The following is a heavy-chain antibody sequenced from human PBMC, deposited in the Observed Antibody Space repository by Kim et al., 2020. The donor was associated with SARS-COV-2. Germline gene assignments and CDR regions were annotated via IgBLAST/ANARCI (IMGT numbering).Heavy chain of an antibody. CDR3: ARDDRIFYGMDV. Sequence: SETLSLTCTVSGGSISSYYWSWIRQPPGKGLEWIGYIYYSGSTNYNPSLKSRVTISVDTSKNQFSLKLSSVTAADTAVYYCARDDRIFYGMDVWGQGTTV. CDR2: IYYSGST. CDR1: GGSISSYY. D-gene: IGHD2-15*01. J-gene: IGHJ6*02. V-gene: IGHV4-59*01.